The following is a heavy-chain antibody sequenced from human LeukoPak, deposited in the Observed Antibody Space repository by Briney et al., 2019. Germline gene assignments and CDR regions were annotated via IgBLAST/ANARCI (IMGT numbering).Heavy chain of an antibody. D-gene: IGHD3-10*01. J-gene: IGHJ4*02. CDR1: GFTFDDYG. CDR3: AKELWLGY. Sequence: GGPLRLSCEASGFTFDDYGMSWVRQAPGKGLEWVSAISGSGGSTYYADSVKGRFTISRDNSKNTLYLQMNSLRAEDTAVYYCAKELWLGYWGQGTLVTVSS. CDR2: ISGSGGST. V-gene: IGHV3-23*01.